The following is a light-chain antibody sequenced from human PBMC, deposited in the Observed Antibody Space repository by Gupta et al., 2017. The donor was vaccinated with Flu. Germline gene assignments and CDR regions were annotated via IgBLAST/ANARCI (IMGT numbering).Light chain of an antibody. CDR2: GAS. J-gene: IGKJ3*01. CDR3: QQYDNWPS. V-gene: IGKV3-15*01. Sequence: EIVMTQSPATLSVSPGERATLSCRASQSVSSNLAWYQQKPGQAPRLLIYGASTRATDIPARFSGSGSGTEFTLTISSLQSEDFAVYYCQQYDNWPSFGPGTKVDI. CDR1: QSVSSN.